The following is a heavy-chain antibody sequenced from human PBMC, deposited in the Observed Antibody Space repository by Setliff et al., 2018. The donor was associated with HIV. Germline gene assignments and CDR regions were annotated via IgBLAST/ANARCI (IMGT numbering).Heavy chain of an antibody. J-gene: IGHJ4*02. CDR1: GGPFTGYY. D-gene: IGHD1-26*01. V-gene: IGHV4-34*01. CDR2: VDHAANT. Sequence: SETLSLTCAVYGGPFTGYYWSWIRQSPGKGLEWIGEVDHAANTNYSPSLKSRVTISVDTLKNQFSLKLTSVTAADTAVYYCAREGGGYSGSYFNYPFDSWGQGTLVTVSS. CDR3: AREGGGYSGSYFNYPFDS.